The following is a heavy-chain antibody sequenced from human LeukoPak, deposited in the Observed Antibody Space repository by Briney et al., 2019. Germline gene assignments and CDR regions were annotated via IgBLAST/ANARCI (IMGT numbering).Heavy chain of an antibody. CDR1: GFTFSTYV. Sequence: PGGSLRLSCVVSGFTFSTYVMHWVRQAPGKGLMWVSRISHDGTVTTYADSVKGRFTIFRDNAKNTLYLQMNSLRAEDTALYYCVRDRAVAGTEDFYFDFWGQGTLVTVSS. CDR2: ISHDGTVT. CDR3: VRDRAVAGTEDFYFDF. J-gene: IGHJ4*02. D-gene: IGHD6-19*01. V-gene: IGHV3-74*01.